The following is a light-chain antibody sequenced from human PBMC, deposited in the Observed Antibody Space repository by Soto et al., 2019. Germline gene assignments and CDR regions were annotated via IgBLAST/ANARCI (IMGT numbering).Light chain of an antibody. V-gene: IGLV2-14*01. CDR1: SSDVGGYNY. CDR2: DVS. J-gene: IGLJ2*01. CDR3: SSYTISSTVV. Sequence: QSALTQPASVSGSPGQSITISCTGTSSDVGGYNYVSWYQQHPGKAPKLMIYDVSNRPSGVSSRFSGSKSGNTASLSISGLQPDDEADYYCSSYTISSTVVFGGGTKVTVL.